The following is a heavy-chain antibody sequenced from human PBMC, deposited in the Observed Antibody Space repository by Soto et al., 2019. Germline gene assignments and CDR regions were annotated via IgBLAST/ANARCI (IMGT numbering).Heavy chain of an antibody. Sequence: PGGSLRLCGAASGFTFRSYWLSWVRKAPGKGLEWVANIKQDGSEKYYVNSVKGRFTISRDNAKNSLYLQMNSLRAEDTAVYYCASYVLRYFDADYWGQGTLVTVSS. J-gene: IGHJ4*02. D-gene: IGHD3-9*01. V-gene: IGHV3-7*01. CDR1: GFTFRSYW. CDR2: IKQDGSEK. CDR3: ASYVLRYFDADY.